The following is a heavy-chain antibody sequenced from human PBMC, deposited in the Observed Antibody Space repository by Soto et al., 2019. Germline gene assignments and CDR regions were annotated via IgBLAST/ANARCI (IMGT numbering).Heavy chain of an antibody. CDR3: ARQKVDASDY. J-gene: IGHJ4*02. D-gene: IGHD2-15*01. CDR2: MNPNSGNT. V-gene: IGHV1-8*01. CDR1: GYTFTSYD. Sequence: QVQLVQSGAEVKKPGASVKVSCKASGYTFTSYDINWVRQATGQGLEWMGWMNPNSGNTGYAQKFQGRVTMTRNTSIXTXXXXLSXXRSEDTAVYYCARQKVDASDYWGQGTLVTVSS.